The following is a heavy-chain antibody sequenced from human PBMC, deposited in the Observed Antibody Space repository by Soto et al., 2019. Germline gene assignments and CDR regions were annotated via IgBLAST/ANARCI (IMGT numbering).Heavy chain of an antibody. Sequence: PGGSLRLSCAASGFTFSDYYMSWIRQAPGKGLEWVSYISSSGSTIYYADSVKGRFTISRDNAKNSLYLQMNSLRAEDTAVYYCARGLDYCTNGVCYPETDYYYYGMDVWGQGTTVTVSS. CDR1: GFTFSDYY. CDR3: ARGLDYCTNGVCYPETDYYYYGMDV. D-gene: IGHD2-8*01. J-gene: IGHJ6*02. V-gene: IGHV3-11*01. CDR2: ISSSGSTI.